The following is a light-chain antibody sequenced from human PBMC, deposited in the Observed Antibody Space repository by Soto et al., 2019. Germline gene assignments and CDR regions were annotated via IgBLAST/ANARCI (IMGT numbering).Light chain of an antibody. J-gene: IGKJ2*01. CDR3: QQYGSSPYT. V-gene: IGKV3-20*01. Sequence: EIVLTQSPGTLSLSPGESATLSCRASQSISSSYLAWYQQKPGQAPRLLIYGTSSRATGIPDRFSGSGSGTDFPLTISRLEPEDFAVYFCQQYGSSPYTFGQGTKLEI. CDR2: GTS. CDR1: QSISSSY.